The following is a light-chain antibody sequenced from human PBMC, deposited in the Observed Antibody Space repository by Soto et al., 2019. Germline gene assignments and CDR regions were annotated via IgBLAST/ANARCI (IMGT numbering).Light chain of an antibody. V-gene: IGKV3-20*01. J-gene: IGKJ5*01. CDR2: GTS. Sequence: EVVLTQSPGPLSLSRGERATLSFRASERIYSAYLGWYQQKPGQAPRLLIYGTSSRATGIPDRFIGSGSGTDFTLTISRLEPEDFEVYDCQQYGNSPITFGQGPRLESK. CDR3: QQYGNSPIT. CDR1: ERIYSAY.